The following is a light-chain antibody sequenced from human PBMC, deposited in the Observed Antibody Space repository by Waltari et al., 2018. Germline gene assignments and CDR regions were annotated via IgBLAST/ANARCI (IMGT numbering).Light chain of an antibody. J-gene: IGLJ3*02. V-gene: IGLV2-23*02. CDR3: YSSAMSAFVV. CDR1: RRDIWSSNF. CDR2: EVT. Sequence: QSALTQPASVSGSPGQSLPISCTGTRRDIWSSNFFSWNQHHPGKAPQLILYEVTKRPSGVSDRFSGSKSGNTASLTISGLQAEDDADYYCYSSAMSAFVVFGGGTKLTVL.